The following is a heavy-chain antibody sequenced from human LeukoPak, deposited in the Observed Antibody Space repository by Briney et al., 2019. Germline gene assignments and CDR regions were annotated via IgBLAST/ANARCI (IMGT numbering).Heavy chain of an antibody. D-gene: IGHD3/OR15-3a*01. V-gene: IGHV4-39*01. Sequence: SETLSLTCTVSGGSISSSSYYWGWIRQPPGKGLEWIGSIYYSGSTYYNPSLKSRVTISVDTSKNQFSLKLSSVTAADTAVYYCARLGLVSEFDYWGQGTLVTVSS. J-gene: IGHJ4*02. CDR2: IYYSGST. CDR1: GGSISSSSYY. CDR3: ARLGLVSEFDY.